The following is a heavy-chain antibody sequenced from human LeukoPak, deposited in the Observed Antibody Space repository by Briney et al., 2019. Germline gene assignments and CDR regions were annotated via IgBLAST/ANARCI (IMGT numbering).Heavy chain of an antibody. V-gene: IGHV3-23*01. CDR3: AKEQLELTF. D-gene: IGHD1-26*01. Sequence: GGSLILSCAASGFTFSSYGMSWVRQTPGKGLDWVSAISGSGRSTYYADGVKGRFTISRDNSKNTLYLQMNSLRAEDTAVYYCAKEQLELTFGGQGTLVTVSS. CDR1: GFTFSSYG. CDR2: ISGSGRST. J-gene: IGHJ4*02.